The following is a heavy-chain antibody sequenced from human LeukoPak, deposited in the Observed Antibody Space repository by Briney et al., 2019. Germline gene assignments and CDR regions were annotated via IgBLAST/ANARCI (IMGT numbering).Heavy chain of an antibody. CDR3: ARDTRLDY. CDR2: ISGSGGST. J-gene: IGHJ4*02. CDR1: GFTFSSYA. D-gene: IGHD2-15*01. Sequence: GGSLRLSCAASGFTFSSYAMSWVRQAPGKGLEWVSAISGSGGSTYYADSVKGRFTISRDNAKNSLYLHMNSLRAEDTAVYYCARDTRLDYWGQGSLVTVSS. V-gene: IGHV3-23*01.